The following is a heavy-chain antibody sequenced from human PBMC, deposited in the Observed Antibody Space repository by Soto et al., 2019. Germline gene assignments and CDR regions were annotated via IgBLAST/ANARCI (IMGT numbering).Heavy chain of an antibody. CDR1: GGSVSSGSYY. CDR3: ARDMPDCSGGSCYFYYYYGMDV. V-gene: IGHV4-61*01. Sequence: QVQLQESGPGLVKPSETLSLTCTVSGGSVSSGSYYWSWIRQPPGKGLEWIGYIYYSGSTNYNPSLTSRVTISVDTSKNQFALKLSSVTAADTAVYYCARDMPDCSGGSCYFYYYYGMDVWGQGTTVTVSS. CDR2: IYYSGST. D-gene: IGHD2-15*01. J-gene: IGHJ6*02.